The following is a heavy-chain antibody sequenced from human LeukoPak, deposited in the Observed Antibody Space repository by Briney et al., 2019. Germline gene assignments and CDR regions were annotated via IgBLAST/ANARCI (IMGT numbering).Heavy chain of an antibody. J-gene: IGHJ6*02. Sequence: GSLRLSCAASGCTLGAFAMHWVRQAPGKGLEWASLINKDGSNTYYADSVKGRFTISRDNSKDSLYLQMNSLRTEDSALYYCATWAFYHNLDVWGQGITVIVSS. D-gene: IGHD1-14*01. CDR2: INKDGSNT. CDR1: GCTLGAFA. V-gene: IGHV3-43*02. CDR3: ATWAFYHNLDV.